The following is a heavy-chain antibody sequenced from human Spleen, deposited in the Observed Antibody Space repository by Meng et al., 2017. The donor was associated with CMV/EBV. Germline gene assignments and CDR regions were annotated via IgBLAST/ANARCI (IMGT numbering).Heavy chain of an antibody. CDR1: GGSFSGYY. CDR2: INHSGST. J-gene: IGHJ5*02. Sequence: SETLSLTCAVYGGSFSGYYWNWIRQPPGKGLEWIGEINHSGSTNYNPSLKSRVTISIDTSKNQFSMKLSSVTAADTAVYYCARGLYYYDSGRYYRVQSVHNWFDPWGQGTLVTVSS. D-gene: IGHD3-10*01. CDR3: ARGLYYYDSGRYYRVQSVHNWFDP. V-gene: IGHV4-34*01.